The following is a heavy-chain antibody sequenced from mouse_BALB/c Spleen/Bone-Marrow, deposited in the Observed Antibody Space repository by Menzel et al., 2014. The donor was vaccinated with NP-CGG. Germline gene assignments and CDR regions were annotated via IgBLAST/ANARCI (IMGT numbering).Heavy chain of an antibody. CDR1: GFTFXSYT. J-gene: IGHJ3*01. Sequence: EVQLVESGGGLVQPGGSLKLSCAASGFTFXSYTMSWVRQTPEKRLEWVAYISNGGGSTYYPDTVKGRFTISRDNAKNTLYLQMSSLRSEDTAMYYCATGTFAYWGQGTLVTVPA. D-gene: IGHD4-1*01. CDR2: ISNGGGST. CDR3: ATGTFAY. V-gene: IGHV5-12-2*01.